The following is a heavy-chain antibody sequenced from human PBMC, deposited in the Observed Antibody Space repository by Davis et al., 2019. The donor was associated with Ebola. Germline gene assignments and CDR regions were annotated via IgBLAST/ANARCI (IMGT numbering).Heavy chain of an antibody. CDR1: GGSISSYY. J-gene: IGHJ5*02. V-gene: IGHV4-59*08. CDR3: ARPNFGVVVGGWFDP. CDR2: IYYSGST. Sequence: MPSETLSLTCTVSGGSISSYYWSWIRQPPGKGLEWIGYIYYSGSTNYNPSLKSRVTISVDTVKNQFSLKLSSVTAADTAVYYCARPNFGVVVGGWFDPWGQGTLVTVSS. D-gene: IGHD3-3*01.